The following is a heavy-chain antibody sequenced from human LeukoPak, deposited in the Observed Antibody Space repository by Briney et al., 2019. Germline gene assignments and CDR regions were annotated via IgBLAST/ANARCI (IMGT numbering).Heavy chain of an antibody. V-gene: IGHV3-74*01. Sequence: GGSLRLSCAASGFTFSSYWMHWVRQDPGKRLVWVSRINSDGSSTSYADSVKGRFTISRDNAKNTLYLQMNSLRAEDTAVYYCAREAPWQQLVPYYGMDVWGQGTTVTVSS. D-gene: IGHD6-6*01. CDR3: AREAPWQQLVPYYGMDV. CDR1: GFTFSSYW. CDR2: INSDGSST. J-gene: IGHJ6*02.